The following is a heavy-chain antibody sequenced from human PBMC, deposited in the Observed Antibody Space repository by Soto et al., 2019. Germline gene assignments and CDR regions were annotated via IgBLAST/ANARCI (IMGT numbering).Heavy chain of an antibody. CDR1: GFTFSSYA. J-gene: IGHJ5*02. CDR2: ISGGGGRT. CDR3: AKDISSWPLNWFDP. Sequence: GGSLRLSCAASGFTFSSYAMSWVRQAPGKGLEWVSAISGGGGRTYYADSVKGRFTISRDNSKNTLYLQMNSLRAEDTAVYYCAKDISSWPLNWFDPWGQGTLVTVSS. V-gene: IGHV3-23*01. D-gene: IGHD3-10*01.